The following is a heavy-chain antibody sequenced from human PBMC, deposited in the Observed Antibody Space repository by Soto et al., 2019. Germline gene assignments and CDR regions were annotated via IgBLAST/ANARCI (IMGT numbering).Heavy chain of an antibody. Sequence: PGGSLRLSCAGLGFSFSDHYMDWVRQAPGKGLEWVGRSRNKANSYATEYAASVRGRFTISRDESGNSMYLQMNTLKTEDTAVYYCARGGALHPYFDHMDVWGQGTTVTVSS. V-gene: IGHV3-72*01. CDR2: SRNKANSYAT. J-gene: IGHJ6*02. CDR1: GFSFSDHY. CDR3: ARGGALHPYFDHMDV. D-gene: IGHD1-26*01.